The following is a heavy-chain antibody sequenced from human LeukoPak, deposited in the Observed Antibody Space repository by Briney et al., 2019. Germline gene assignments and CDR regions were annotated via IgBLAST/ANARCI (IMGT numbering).Heavy chain of an antibody. J-gene: IGHJ4*02. CDR3: AKDALWFGESGECDY. V-gene: IGHV3-30*02. D-gene: IGHD3-10*01. CDR2: IRYDGSNK. Sequence: PGGSLRLSCAASGFTFSSYGMHWVRQAPGKGLEWVAFIRYDGSNKYHADSVKGRFTISRDNSKNTLYLQMNSLRAEDTAVYYCAKDALWFGESGECDYWGQGTLVTVSS. CDR1: GFTFSSYG.